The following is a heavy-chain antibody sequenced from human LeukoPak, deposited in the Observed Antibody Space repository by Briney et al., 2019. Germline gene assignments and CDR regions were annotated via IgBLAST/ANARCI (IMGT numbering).Heavy chain of an antibody. D-gene: IGHD6-13*01. CDR1: GFTFSDYW. V-gene: IGHV3-74*01. CDR2: MNIDGSSI. Sequence: PGGSLRLSCAASGFTFSDYWMYWFRQAPGEGLVWVSRMNIDGSSISYADSVKGRFTMSRDNAKSTLYLQMNSLRVEDTAVYYCARAGGGDSRMAYDPWGQGTLVTVSS. CDR3: ARAGGGDSRMAYDP. J-gene: IGHJ5*02.